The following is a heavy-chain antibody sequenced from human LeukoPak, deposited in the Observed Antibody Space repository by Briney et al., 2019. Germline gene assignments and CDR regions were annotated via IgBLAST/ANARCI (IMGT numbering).Heavy chain of an antibody. V-gene: IGHV3-48*01. CDR2: ISSSSSTI. D-gene: IGHD3-16*01. CDR3: ARVQQYDVFDY. Sequence: GGSLRLSCAASGFTFSSYSMNWVRQAPGKGLEWVSYISSSSSTIYYADSVKGRFTISRDNAKNSLYLQMNSLRAEDTALYYCARVQQYDVFDYWGQGTLVTVSS. J-gene: IGHJ4*02. CDR1: GFTFSSYS.